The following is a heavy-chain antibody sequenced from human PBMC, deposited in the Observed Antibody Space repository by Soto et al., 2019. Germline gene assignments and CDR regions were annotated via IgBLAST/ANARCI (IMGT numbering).Heavy chain of an antibody. CDR2: ISYDGNDK. D-gene: IGHD6-13*01. CDR3: ARDYGSSRHANSL. V-gene: IGHV3-30-3*01. Sequence: GGSLRLSCAASGFPFSIYAMHWVRQAPGKGLDWVAVISYDGNDKHYADSVKGRFTISRDNSKNTLYLQMNSLRAEDTAIYYCARDYGSSRHANSLWGQGNXVPVSP. J-gene: IGHJ4*02. CDR1: GFPFSIYA.